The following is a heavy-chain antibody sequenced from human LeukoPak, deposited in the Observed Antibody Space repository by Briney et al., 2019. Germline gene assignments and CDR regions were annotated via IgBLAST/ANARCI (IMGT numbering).Heavy chain of an antibody. CDR1: GYTFTSYG. D-gene: IGHD1-7*01. J-gene: IGHJ6*03. Sequence: ASVKVSCKASGYTFTSYGISWVRQAPGQGLEWMGWISAYNGNTNYAQKLQGRVTMTTDTSTSTAYMELRSLRSDDTAVYYCAKLELRSYYYYYYMDVWGKGTTVTVSS. CDR3: AKLELRSYYYYYYMDV. V-gene: IGHV1-18*01. CDR2: ISAYNGNT.